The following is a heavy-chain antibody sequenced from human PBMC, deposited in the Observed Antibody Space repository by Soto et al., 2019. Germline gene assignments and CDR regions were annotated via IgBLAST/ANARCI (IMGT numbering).Heavy chain of an antibody. J-gene: IGHJ5*02. D-gene: IGHD5-18*01. V-gene: IGHV1-3*01. CDR2: INAGNGNT. Sequence: ASVKVSCQASGYTFTSYAMHWVRQAPGQRLEWMGWINAGNGNTKYSQKLQDRVTMTTDTSTSTAYMELRSLRSDDTAVYYCAREGEPAMVQGWFDPWGQGTLVTVSS. CDR3: AREGEPAMVQGWFDP. CDR1: GYTFTSYA.